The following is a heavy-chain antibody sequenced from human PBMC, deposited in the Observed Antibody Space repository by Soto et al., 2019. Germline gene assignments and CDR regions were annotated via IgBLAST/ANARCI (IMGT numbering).Heavy chain of an antibody. CDR2: ISASGGST. D-gene: IGHD4-17*01. V-gene: IGHV3-23*01. Sequence: GGSLRLSCAASGFTFSTYAMTWVRQAPGKGLEWVSAISASGGSTYYADSVKGRFTISRDNSKNTLYLQMNSLRVEDTAVYYCARAEDDYRDQDLFDVWGQGSVVTVSS. CDR3: ARAEDDYRDQDLFDV. CDR1: GFTFSTYA. J-gene: IGHJ4*02.